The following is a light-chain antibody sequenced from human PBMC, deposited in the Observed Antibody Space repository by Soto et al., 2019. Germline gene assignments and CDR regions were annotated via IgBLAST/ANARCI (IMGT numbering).Light chain of an antibody. CDR1: QSVSTY. V-gene: IGKV3-11*01. Sequence: EVVMTQSPVTLSLSLGDRATLSCRASQSVSTYLAWYRQTPGQAPRLLIYDTSNRATGVPPRFSGSRSGTDFTLTISSVEPEDFAVFYCHQRNTFGQGTRLEIK. CDR2: DTS. J-gene: IGKJ5*01. CDR3: HQRNT.